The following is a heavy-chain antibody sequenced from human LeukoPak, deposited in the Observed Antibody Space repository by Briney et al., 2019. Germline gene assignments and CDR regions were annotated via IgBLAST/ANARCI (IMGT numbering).Heavy chain of an antibody. Sequence: ASVKVSCKASGYTFTGYYMHWVRQAPGQGLEWMGWINPNSGGTKYAQKLQGRVTMTTDTSTSTAYMELRSLRSDDTAVYYCARDAHYNWNYMSDHYYYYMDVWGKGTTVTVSS. CDR2: INPNSGGT. D-gene: IGHD1-7*01. J-gene: IGHJ6*03. CDR1: GYTFTGYY. CDR3: ARDAHYNWNYMSDHYYYYMDV. V-gene: IGHV1-2*02.